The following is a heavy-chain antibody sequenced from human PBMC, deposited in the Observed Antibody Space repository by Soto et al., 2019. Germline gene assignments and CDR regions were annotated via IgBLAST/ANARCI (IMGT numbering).Heavy chain of an antibody. CDR3: ARAYCSGGSCYGVGHIDY. V-gene: IGHV4-59*01. Sequence: SETLSLTCTVSGGSISSYYWSWIRQPPGKGLEWIGYIYYSGSTNYNPSLKSRVTISVDTSKNQFSLKLSSVTAADTAVYYCARAYCSGGSCYGVGHIDYWGQGTLVTVSS. CDR2: IYYSGST. CDR1: GGSISSYY. J-gene: IGHJ4*02. D-gene: IGHD2-15*01.